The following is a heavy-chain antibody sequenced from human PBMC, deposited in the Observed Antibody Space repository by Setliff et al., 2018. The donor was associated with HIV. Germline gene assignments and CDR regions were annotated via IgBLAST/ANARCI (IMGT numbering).Heavy chain of an antibody. CDR1: GYNFTNYG. CDR2: INPNNGGT. D-gene: IGHD2-15*01. CDR3: ARDLQIVAYAFDI. V-gene: IGHV1-2*02. J-gene: IGHJ3*02. Sequence: RASVKVSCKASGYNFTNYGINWVRRDPGQGLEWMGWINPNNGGTNFAQNFQGRVTMTRDTSISTAYMELSRLRSDDTAVYYCARDLQIVAYAFDIWGQGTMVTVSS.